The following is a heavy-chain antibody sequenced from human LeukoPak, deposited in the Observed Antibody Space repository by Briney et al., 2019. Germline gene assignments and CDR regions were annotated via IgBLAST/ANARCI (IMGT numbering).Heavy chain of an antibody. CDR2: MWFDGSNE. CDR3: ARGPQRAVTNFFDY. V-gene: IGHV3-33*01. J-gene: IGHJ4*02. Sequence: GGSLRLSCAASGFTFSNYGMHWVRQAPGKGLEWVAIMWFDGSNEYYADSVKGRFTISRDNSKNTLNLQMNSLRAEDTALYYCARGPQRAVTNFFDYWGQGTLVTVSS. CDR1: GFTFSNYG. D-gene: IGHD4-17*01.